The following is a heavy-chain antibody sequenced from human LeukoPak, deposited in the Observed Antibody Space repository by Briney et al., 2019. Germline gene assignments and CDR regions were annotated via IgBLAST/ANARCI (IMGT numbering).Heavy chain of an antibody. D-gene: IGHD5-18*01. CDR1: GFSISSYA. CDR3: ARDFSYGSGFDY. Sequence: GGSLRLSCAASGFSISSYALHWVRQAPGKGLQYVSGISNGGSIDYSNSVKGRFTISRDNSKNTLYLQMGSLRPEDMAVYYCARDFSYGSGFDYWGQGILVTVSS. CDR2: ISNGGSI. V-gene: IGHV3-64*01. J-gene: IGHJ4*02.